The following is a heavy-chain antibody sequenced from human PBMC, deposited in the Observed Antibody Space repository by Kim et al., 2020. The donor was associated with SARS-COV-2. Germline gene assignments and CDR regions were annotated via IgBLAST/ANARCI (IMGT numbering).Heavy chain of an antibody. J-gene: IGHJ1*01. V-gene: IGHV4-61*01. CDR3: ARGSYCSSTSCYEGPYSSGWYQYFQH. Sequence: SETLSLTCTVSGGSVSSGSYYWSWIRQPPGKGLEWIGYIYYSGSTNYNPSLKSRVTISVDTSKNQFSLKLSSVTAADTAVYYCARGSYCSSTSCYEGPYSSGWYQYFQHWGQGTLVTVSS. D-gene: IGHD2-2*01. CDR1: GGSVSSGSYY. CDR2: IYYSGST.